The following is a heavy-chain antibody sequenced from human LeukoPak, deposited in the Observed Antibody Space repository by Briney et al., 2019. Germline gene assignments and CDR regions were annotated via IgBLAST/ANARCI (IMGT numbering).Heavy chain of an antibody. CDR1: GLTFSSYS. D-gene: IGHD3-22*01. V-gene: IGHV3-7*01. Sequence: GGSLRLSCAASGLTFSSYSMNWVRQAPGKGLEWVANINQDGSEKYYVDSVKGRFTISRDNAKNSLYLQMDSLRAEDTAVYYCAEVNTDWGQGTLVTVSS. J-gene: IGHJ4*02. CDR3: AEVNTD. CDR2: INQDGSEK.